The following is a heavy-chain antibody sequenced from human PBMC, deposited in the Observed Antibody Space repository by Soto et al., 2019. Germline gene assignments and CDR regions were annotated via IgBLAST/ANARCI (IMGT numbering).Heavy chain of an antibody. Sequence: PGGSLRLSCAASGFTFSSYAMHWVRQAPGKGLEWVAVISYDGSNKYYADSVKGRFTISRDNSKNTLYLQMNSLRAEDTAVYYCAREYYDILTGYYFGYWGQGTLVTVSS. CDR2: ISYDGSNK. D-gene: IGHD3-9*01. V-gene: IGHV3-30-3*01. CDR1: GFTFSSYA. CDR3: AREYYDILTGYYFGY. J-gene: IGHJ4*02.